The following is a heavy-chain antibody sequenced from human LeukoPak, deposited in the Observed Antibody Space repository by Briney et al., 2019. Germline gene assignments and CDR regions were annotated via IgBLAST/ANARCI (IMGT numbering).Heavy chain of an antibody. CDR1: GFTFSSYA. V-gene: IGHV3-30*04. Sequence: GGSLRLSCAASGFTFSSYAMHWVRQAPGKGLEWVAVISYDGSNKYYADSVKGRFTISRDNSKNTLYLQMNSLRAEDTAVYYCARGLYDSSAREGDYWGQGTLVTVSS. CDR2: ISYDGSNK. D-gene: IGHD3-22*01. CDR3: ARGLYDSSAREGDY. J-gene: IGHJ4*02.